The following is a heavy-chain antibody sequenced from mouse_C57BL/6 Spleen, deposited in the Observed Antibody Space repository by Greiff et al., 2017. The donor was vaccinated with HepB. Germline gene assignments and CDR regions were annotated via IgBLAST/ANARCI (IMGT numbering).Heavy chain of an antibody. V-gene: IGHV1-50*01. CDR3: ARSGDGYYFDY. CDR1: GYTFTSYW. J-gene: IGHJ2*01. Sequence: QVQLQQSGAELVKPGASVKLSCKASGYTFTSYWMQWVKQRPGQGLEWIGEIDPSDSYTNYNQKFKGKATLTVDTSSSTAYMQLSSLTSEDSAVYYCARSGDGYYFDYWGQGTTLTVSS. D-gene: IGHD2-3*01. CDR2: IDPSDSYT.